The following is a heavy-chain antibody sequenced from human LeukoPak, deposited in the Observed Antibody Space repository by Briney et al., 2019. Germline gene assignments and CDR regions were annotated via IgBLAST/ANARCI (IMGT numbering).Heavy chain of an antibody. CDR3: ARSAGDWYFDL. J-gene: IGHJ2*01. Sequence: ASVKVSCKASGYTFTGYYIHWVRQAPGQGLEWLGWINPNIADTNYAQKFQGRVTMTRDTSISTAYMELSRLRSDDTAVYYCARSAGDWYFDLWGRGTLVTVSS. CDR2: INPNIADT. V-gene: IGHV1-2*02. D-gene: IGHD6-13*01. CDR1: GYTFTGYY.